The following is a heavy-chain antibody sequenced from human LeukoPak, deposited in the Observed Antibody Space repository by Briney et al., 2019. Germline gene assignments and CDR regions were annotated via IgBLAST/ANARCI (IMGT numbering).Heavy chain of an antibody. CDR1: GFTFSSYV. Sequence: GGSLRLSCAASGFTFSSYVMNWVRQAPGKGLEWVSAISGSGVSTSYADSVRGRFTISRDNSKNTLYLQMNSLRAEDTAVYYCARGVGIIDYWGQGTLVTVSS. V-gene: IGHV3-23*01. D-gene: IGHD7-27*01. CDR3: ARGVGIIDY. J-gene: IGHJ4*02. CDR2: ISGSGVST.